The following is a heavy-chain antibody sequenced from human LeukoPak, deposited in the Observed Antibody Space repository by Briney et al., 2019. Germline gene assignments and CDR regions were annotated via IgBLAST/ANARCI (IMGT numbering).Heavy chain of an antibody. Sequence: ASVKVSCKTSGYSFTSFYIHWLRQAPGQGFEWIGWSDPNTGATKYEHFQGRVTMTTDTSVRTAYMDLTRLTSDDTAVYYCARANPYDNKGYSPELRYWGQGTLVTVSS. CDR2: SDPNTGAT. D-gene: IGHD3-10*01. CDR1: GYSFTSFY. CDR3: ARANPYDNKGYSPELRY. V-gene: IGHV1-2*02. J-gene: IGHJ4*02.